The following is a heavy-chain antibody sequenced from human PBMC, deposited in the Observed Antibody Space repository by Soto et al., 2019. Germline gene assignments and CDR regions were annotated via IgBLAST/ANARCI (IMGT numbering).Heavy chain of an antibody. CDR2: VNPSGGST. CDR1: GYTFTSYY. Sequence: QVQLVQSGAEVKKPGASVKVSCKASGYTFTSYYMHWVRQAPGQGLEWMGIVNPSGGSTSYAQKLQGRVTMTRDMSTSTVYMELSSLRSEDTAVYYCARCRGVNYWYFALWGRGTLVTVSS. V-gene: IGHV1-46*01. J-gene: IGHJ2*01. D-gene: IGHD1-26*01. CDR3: ARCRGVNYWYFAL.